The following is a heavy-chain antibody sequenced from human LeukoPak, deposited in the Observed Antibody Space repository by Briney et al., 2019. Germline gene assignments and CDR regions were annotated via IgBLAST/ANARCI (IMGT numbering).Heavy chain of an antibody. D-gene: IGHD3-10*01. CDR3: ARDTDTVLLWFGEFFY. CDR1: GYTFTCYY. J-gene: IGHJ4*02. CDR2: INPNSGCT. V-gene: IGHV1-2*02. Sequence: GASVKVSCKASGYTFTCYYMHWVRHAPGQGLEWMGWINPNSGCTNYAQKFQGRVTMTRDTSISTAYMELSRLRSDDTAVYYCARDTDTVLLWFGEFFYWGQGTLVTVSS.